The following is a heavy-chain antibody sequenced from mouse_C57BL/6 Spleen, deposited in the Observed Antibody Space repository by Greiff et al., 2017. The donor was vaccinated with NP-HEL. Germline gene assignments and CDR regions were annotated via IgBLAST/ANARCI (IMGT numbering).Heavy chain of an antibody. CDR2: ISYDGSN. CDR3: ARGEQLTWFAY. Sequence: EVKLQESGPGLVKPSQSLSLTCSVTGYSITSGYYWNWIRQFPGNKLEWMGYISYDGSNNYNPSLKNRISITRDTSKNQFFLKLNSVTTEDTATYYCARGEQLTWFAYWGQGTLVTVSA. V-gene: IGHV3-6*01. J-gene: IGHJ3*01. CDR1: GYSITSGYY. D-gene: IGHD3-2*02.